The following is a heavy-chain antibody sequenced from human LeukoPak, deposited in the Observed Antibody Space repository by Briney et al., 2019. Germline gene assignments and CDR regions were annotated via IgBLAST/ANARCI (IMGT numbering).Heavy chain of an antibody. D-gene: IGHD1-26*01. J-gene: IGHJ4*02. CDR1: GFTFSGYS. V-gene: IGHV3-48*01. CDR3: ARVRGSYHFDY. Sequence: GGSLRLSCAASGFTFSGYSMNWVRQAPGKGLEWVSYITSSNTSAMYYADSVRGRFTISRDNAKNSLYLQMNSLRAEDTAVYYCARVRGSYHFDYWRQGTLVTVSS. CDR2: ITSSNTSAM.